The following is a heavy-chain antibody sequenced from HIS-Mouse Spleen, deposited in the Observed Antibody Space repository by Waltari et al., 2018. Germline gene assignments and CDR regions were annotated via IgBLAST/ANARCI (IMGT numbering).Heavy chain of an antibody. J-gene: IGHJ4*02. D-gene: IGHD6-6*01. CDR2: ISYDGSNK. CDR1: GVTFSTYA. CDR3: ASHHIAALDY. V-gene: IGHV3-30-3*01. Sequence: QVQLVESGGGVVQPGRSLRHPGPAPGVTFSTYAMHWVRQPPGKGLEWVAVISYDGSNKYYADSVKGRFTISRDNSKNTLYLQMNSLRAEDTAVYYCASHHIAALDYWGQGTLVTVSS.